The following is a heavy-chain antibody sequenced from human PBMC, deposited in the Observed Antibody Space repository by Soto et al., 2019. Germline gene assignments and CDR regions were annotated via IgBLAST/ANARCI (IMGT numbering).Heavy chain of an antibody. CDR1: GYTLTELS. CDR3: ATDRYSSGWYYTFDI. V-gene: IGHV1-24*01. CDR2: FDPEDGET. D-gene: IGHD6-19*01. Sequence: ASVKVSCKVSGYTLTELSMHWVRQAPGKGLEWMGGFDPEDGETIYAQKFQGRVTMTEDTSTDTAYMELSSLRSEDTTVYYCATDRYSSGWYYTFDIWGQGTMVTVSS. J-gene: IGHJ3*02.